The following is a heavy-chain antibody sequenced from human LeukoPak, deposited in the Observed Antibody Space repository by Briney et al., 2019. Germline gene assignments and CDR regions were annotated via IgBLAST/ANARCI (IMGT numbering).Heavy chain of an antibody. Sequence: GESLKISCKGSGYSFTSYWIGWVRQMPGKGLEWMGIIYPGDSDTRYSPSFQGQVTISADKSISTAYLQWSSLKASDTATYYCARTTNYYDSSGYYFRYFDYWGQGTLVTVSS. J-gene: IGHJ4*02. D-gene: IGHD3-22*01. CDR2: IYPGDSDT. CDR3: ARTTNYYDSSGYYFRYFDY. V-gene: IGHV5-51*01. CDR1: GYSFTSYW.